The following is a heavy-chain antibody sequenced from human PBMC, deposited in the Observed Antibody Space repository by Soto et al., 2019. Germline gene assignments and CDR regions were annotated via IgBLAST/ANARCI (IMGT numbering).Heavy chain of an antibody. D-gene: IGHD3-10*01. J-gene: IGHJ6*02. CDR3: ARGLRASYGVRLSYSYYGMDV. CDR2: ISNSGNT. CDR1: DGSFSDYY. Sequence: PSETLSLTXTIYDGSFSDYYWGWIRQPPGKGLEWIAEISNSGNTNYNPSLRSRVTISVDTSKNQFSLKLSSVTAADTAVYYCARGLRASYGVRLSYSYYGMDVWGQGTTVTVSS. V-gene: IGHV4-34*01.